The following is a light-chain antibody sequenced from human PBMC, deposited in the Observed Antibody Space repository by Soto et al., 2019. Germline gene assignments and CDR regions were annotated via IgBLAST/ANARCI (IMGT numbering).Light chain of an antibody. CDR2: DAS. J-gene: IGKJ4*01. V-gene: IGKV3-11*01. CDR1: QSVSSY. Sequence: EIVLTQSPATLSLSPGERATLSCRASQSVSSYLAWYQQKPGQAPRPLIYDASNRATGIPARFSGSGSGTDFTLTISSREPEDFAVYYCQHRSNWPTFGGGTKVEIK. CDR3: QHRSNWPT.